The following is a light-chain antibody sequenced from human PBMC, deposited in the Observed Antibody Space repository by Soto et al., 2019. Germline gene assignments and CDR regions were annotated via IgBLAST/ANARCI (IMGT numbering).Light chain of an antibody. J-gene: IGKJ2*03. V-gene: IGKV3-15*01. CDR1: QSIGTN. CDR2: ATS. Sequence: ETVMTQSPVTLSVSPGERATLSCRASQSIGTNLAWYQEKPGQAPRLLMYATSTRATGIPARFSGSGSGTEFTLTISSLQSEDSAVYFCQQYSYWPPYSFGQGTQLEIK. CDR3: QQYSYWPPYS.